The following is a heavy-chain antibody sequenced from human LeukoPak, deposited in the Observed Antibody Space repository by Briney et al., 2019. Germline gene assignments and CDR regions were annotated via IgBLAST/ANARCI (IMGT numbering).Heavy chain of an antibody. D-gene: IGHD2-2*01. Sequence: GGSLRLSCAASGFTFSSYGMHWVRQAPGKGLEWVAVIWYDGSNKYYADSVKGRFTISRDNSKNTLYLQMNSLRAEDTAVYYCARDGRRYCSSTSCQTNWFDSWGQGTLVTVSS. CDR2: IWYDGSNK. J-gene: IGHJ5*01. CDR1: GFTFSSYG. CDR3: ARDGRRYCSSTSCQTNWFDS. V-gene: IGHV3-33*01.